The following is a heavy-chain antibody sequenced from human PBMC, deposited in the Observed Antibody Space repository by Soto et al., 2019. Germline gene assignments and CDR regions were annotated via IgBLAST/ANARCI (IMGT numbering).Heavy chain of an antibody. CDR3: ARERWVPAAINYYYYYGMDV. Sequence: ASVKVSCKASGYTFTGYYMHWVRQAPGQGLECMGWINPNSGGTNYAQKFQGRVTMTRDTSISTAYMELSRLRSDDTAVYYCARERWVPAAINYYYYYGMDVWGQGTTVTVSS. CDR2: INPNSGGT. D-gene: IGHD2-2*01. V-gene: IGHV1-2*02. CDR1: GYTFTGYY. J-gene: IGHJ6*02.